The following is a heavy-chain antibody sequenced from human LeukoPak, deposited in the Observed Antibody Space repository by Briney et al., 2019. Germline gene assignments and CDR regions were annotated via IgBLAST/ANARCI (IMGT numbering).Heavy chain of an antibody. J-gene: IGHJ3*01. V-gene: IGHV3-33*01. CDR2: IWYDGSNK. D-gene: IGHD5-18*01. CDR1: GFTFSDYG. CDR3: ARESQDSDAFDV. Sequence: VRFLTVSCAASGFTFSDYGMHWVRQAPGKGLEWVAVIWYDGSNKYYGDSVEGRFTVSRDNSKNTLYLQMNSLRAEDTAVYYCARESQDSDAFDVWGQGTMVNFCS.